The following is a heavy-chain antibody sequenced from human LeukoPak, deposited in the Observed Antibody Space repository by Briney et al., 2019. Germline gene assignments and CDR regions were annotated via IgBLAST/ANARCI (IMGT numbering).Heavy chain of an antibody. CDR1: GFIFSSYG. CDR3: ARNNWGIDY. CDR2: ISSSNNPT. J-gene: IGHJ4*02. D-gene: IGHD7-27*01. V-gene: IGHV3-48*04. Sequence: GGSLRLSCAASGFIFSSYGMNWVRQAQGKGLEWISYISSSNNPTHYADSVKGRFTISRDNAKDTLYLQMNSLRVEDTAVYYCARNNWGIDYWGQGTLVAVSS.